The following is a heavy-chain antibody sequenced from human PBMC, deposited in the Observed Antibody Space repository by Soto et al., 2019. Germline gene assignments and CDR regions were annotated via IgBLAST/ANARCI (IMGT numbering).Heavy chain of an antibody. CDR1: GYTFTSYG. Sequence: GASVKVSCKASGYTFTSYGISWVRQAPGQGREWMGWISAYNGNTNYAQKLQGRVTMTTDTSTSTAYMELRSLRSDDTAVYYCARTIPGSFLYYYYGMDVWGQGTTVTVSS. J-gene: IGHJ6*02. V-gene: IGHV1-18*04. D-gene: IGHD2-15*01. CDR3: ARTIPGSFLYYYYGMDV. CDR2: ISAYNGNT.